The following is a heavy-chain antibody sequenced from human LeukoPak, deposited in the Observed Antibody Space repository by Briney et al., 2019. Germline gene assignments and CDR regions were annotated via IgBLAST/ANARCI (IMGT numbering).Heavy chain of an antibody. V-gene: IGHV3-30*03. Sequence: PGGSLRLSCAASGFTFSSYGMHWVRQAPGKGLEWVAVISYDGSNKYYADSVKGRFTISRDNSKNTLYLQLNSLRAEDTAVYYCAAYGALDYWGQGTLVTVSS. D-gene: IGHD4-17*01. J-gene: IGHJ4*02. CDR2: ISYDGSNK. CDR3: AAYGALDY. CDR1: GFTFSSYG.